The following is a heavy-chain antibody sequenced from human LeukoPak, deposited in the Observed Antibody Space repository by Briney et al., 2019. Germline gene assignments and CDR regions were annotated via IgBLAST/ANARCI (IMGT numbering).Heavy chain of an antibody. D-gene: IGHD6-13*01. CDR2: INPNSGGT. J-gene: IGHJ4*02. V-gene: IGHV1-2*06. CDR3: ARIAAVDLSD. CDR1: GYTFTGYY. Sequence: GASVKVSCKASGYTFTGYYMHWARQAPGQGLQWMGRINPNSGGTNYAQKFQGRVTMTRDTSISTAYMELSRLRSDDTAVYYCARIAAVDLSDWGQGTLLTVSS.